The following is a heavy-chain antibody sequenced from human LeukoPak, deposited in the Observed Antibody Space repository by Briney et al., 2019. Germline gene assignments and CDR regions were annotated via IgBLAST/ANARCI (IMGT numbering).Heavy chain of an antibody. CDR1: GLTFSSYT. V-gene: IGHV3-48*02. D-gene: IGHD6-6*01. Sequence: GGSLRLSCAASGLTFSSYTMNWVRQAPGKGLEWVSYISTSSSTIYYADSVKGRFTISRDNAKNSLYLQMNSLRDEDTAVYYCARAYISSSGRDGFDIWGQGTVVTVSS. CDR3: ARAYISSSGRDGFDI. J-gene: IGHJ3*02. CDR2: ISTSSSTI.